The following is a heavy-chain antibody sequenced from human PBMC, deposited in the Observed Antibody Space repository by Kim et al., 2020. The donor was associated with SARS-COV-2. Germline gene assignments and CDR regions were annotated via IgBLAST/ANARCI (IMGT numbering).Heavy chain of an antibody. CDR3: AKLGDYDYVWGSYRHHPLYY. D-gene: IGHD3-16*02. CDR2: ISSSSSTI. Sequence: GGSLRLSCAASGFTFSSYSMNWVRQAPGKGLEWVSYISSSSSTIYYADSVKGRFTISRDNAKNSLYLQMNSLRDEDTAVYYCAKLGDYDYVWGSYRHHPLYYWGQGTLVTVSS. J-gene: IGHJ4*02. CDR1: GFTFSSYS. V-gene: IGHV3-48*02.